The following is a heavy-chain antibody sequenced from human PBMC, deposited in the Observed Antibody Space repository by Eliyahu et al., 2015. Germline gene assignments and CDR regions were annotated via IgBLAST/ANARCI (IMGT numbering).Heavy chain of an antibody. Sequence: EVQLVESGGGLVQPGGSLRLSCAASGFPFSSYWMSWVRQAPGKGPEVVANRKQDGSEKYYVDSXKGRFTISRDNAKNSLYLQMNSLRAEDTAVYYCARDQVAVAVQVGYYYYYMDVWGKGTTVTVSS. D-gene: IGHD6-19*01. CDR2: RKQDGSEK. CDR1: GFPFSSYW. J-gene: IGHJ6*03. V-gene: IGHV3-7*03. CDR3: ARDQVAVAVQVGYYYYYMDV.